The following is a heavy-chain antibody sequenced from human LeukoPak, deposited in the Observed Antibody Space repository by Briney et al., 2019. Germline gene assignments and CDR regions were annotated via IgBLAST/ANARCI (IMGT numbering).Heavy chain of an antibody. CDR3: ARCYCTSCYRGVWYYLDY. V-gene: IGHV3-66*01. D-gene: IGHD2-2*01. J-gene: IGHJ4*02. CDR2: IYSGGST. CDR1: GLNVSSNY. Sequence: GGSLRLSCAASGLNVSSNYMSWVRQAPGKGLEWVSVIYSGGSTYYEDSVKGRSTIARDNSKNTLFLQMNSLRAEDTAVYDCARCYCTSCYRGVWYYLDYWGQGALVTVSS.